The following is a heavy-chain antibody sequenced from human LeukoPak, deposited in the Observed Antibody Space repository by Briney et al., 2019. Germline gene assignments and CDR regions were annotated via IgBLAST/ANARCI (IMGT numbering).Heavy chain of an antibody. Sequence: PSETLSLTCTVSGGSISSYYWSWIRQPPGKGLEWIGYIYYSGSTNYNPSLKSRVTISVDTSKNQFSLKLSSVTAADTAVYYCARDQEGRSSSLAYNWFDPWGQGTLVTVSS. CDR3: ARDQEGRSSSLAYNWFDP. D-gene: IGHD6-13*01. CDR1: GGSISSYY. J-gene: IGHJ5*02. V-gene: IGHV4-59*01. CDR2: IYYSGST.